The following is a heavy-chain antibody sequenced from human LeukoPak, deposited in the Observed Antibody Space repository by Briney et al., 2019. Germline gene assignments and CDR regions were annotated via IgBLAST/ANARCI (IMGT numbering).Heavy chain of an antibody. Sequence: GGSLRLSCAAPGFTFTNYAMTWGRQAPGKGLGWGSSISDTYSATYYTNSVKGRFTISTDNSKTTVYLQLNNLRAEDPAVYFCVRHDSFIPFWGQGTLVTVSS. CDR2: ISDTYSAT. V-gene: IGHV3-23*01. CDR1: GFTFTNYA. CDR3: VRHDSFIPF. D-gene: IGHD5-18*01. J-gene: IGHJ4*02.